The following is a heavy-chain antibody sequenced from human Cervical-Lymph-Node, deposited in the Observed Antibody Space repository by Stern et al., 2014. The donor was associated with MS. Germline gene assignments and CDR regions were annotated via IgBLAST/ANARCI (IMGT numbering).Heavy chain of an antibody. CDR1: GFSLSAAGMC. V-gene: IGHV2-70*20. Sequence: QVTLRESGPALVKPTQTLTLTCTFSGFSLSAAGMCVTWVRQPPGKALEGLAPADWDDDKYYRTSLKARLTISKDTSKNQVVLTMTNVDPVDTATYYCARIRRAPYAYYSLDIWGQGTTVTVSS. CDR2: ADWDDDK. CDR3: ARIRRAPYAYYSLDI. D-gene: IGHD3-16*01. J-gene: IGHJ6*02.